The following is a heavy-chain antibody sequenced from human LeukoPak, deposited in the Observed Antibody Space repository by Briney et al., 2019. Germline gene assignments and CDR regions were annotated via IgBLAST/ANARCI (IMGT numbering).Heavy chain of an antibody. D-gene: IGHD3-10*01. V-gene: IGHV3-23*01. J-gene: IGHJ4*02. CDR2: ISGSGGST. CDR3: GKDRETVRGVIFDY. CDR1: GFTFSSYA. Sequence: PGGSLRLSCAASGFTFSSYAVSWVRQAPGKGLEWVSAISGSGGSTYYADSVKGRFTISRDNSKNTLYLQMNSLRAEDTAVYYCGKDRETVRGVIFDYWGQGTLVTVSS.